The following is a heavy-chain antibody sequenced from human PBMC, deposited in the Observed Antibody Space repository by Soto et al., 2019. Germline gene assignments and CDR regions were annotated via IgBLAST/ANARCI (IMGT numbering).Heavy chain of an antibody. Sequence: TMSLTWAVYGGRFGGYYWSRIRQPPGKGLKWIGEINHSGSTYYNPSLKSRVTISLDTSKNQFSLRLNSVTAADTAIYYCVRSSIAHRLFMYPFDSWGQGTLVTGSS. V-gene: IGHV4-34*01. J-gene: IGHJ4*02. CDR1: GGRFGGYY. D-gene: IGHD6-6*01. CDR2: INHSGST. CDR3: VRSSIAHRLFMYPFDS.